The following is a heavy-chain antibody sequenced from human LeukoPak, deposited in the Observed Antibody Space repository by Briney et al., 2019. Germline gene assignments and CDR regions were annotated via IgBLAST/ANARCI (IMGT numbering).Heavy chain of an antibody. CDR2: INHSGST. D-gene: IGHD2-2*02. Sequence: PSETLSLTCAVYGGSFSGYYWSWIRQPPGKGLEWIGEINHSGSTNYNPSLKSRVTISVDTSKNQFSLKLSSVTAADTAVYYCASFSGCSSTSCYTAEYFQHWGQGTLVTVSS. J-gene: IGHJ1*01. CDR1: GGSFSGYY. V-gene: IGHV4-34*01. CDR3: ASFSGCSSTSCYTAEYFQH.